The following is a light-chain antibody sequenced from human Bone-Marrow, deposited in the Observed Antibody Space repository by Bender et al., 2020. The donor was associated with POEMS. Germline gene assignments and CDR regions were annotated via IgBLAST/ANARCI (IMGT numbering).Light chain of an antibody. CDR1: SSDVGKYNL. Sequence: QSALTQPASVSGSPGQSITISCTGSSSDVGKYNLVSWYQQSPGKAPKLMIYEATQRPAGVSHRFSGFKSGNTASLTISEIQAEDEAFYYCCSYTSSSTVVFGGGTKLTVL. V-gene: IGLV2-14*02. J-gene: IGLJ2*01. CDR2: EAT. CDR3: CSYTSSSTVV.